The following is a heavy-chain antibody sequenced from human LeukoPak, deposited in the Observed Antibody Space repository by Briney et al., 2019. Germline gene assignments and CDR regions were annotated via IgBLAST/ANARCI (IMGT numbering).Heavy chain of an antibody. Sequence: SETLSLTCTVSGGSISSSRYYWGWIRQPPGKGLEWIGSIYYSGSTYYKSSLKSRVTISVNTSKNQFALDLSSVTAADTAVYYCARLKAYYDILTGHFTGNYFDYWGQGTLVTVSS. CDR1: GGSISSSRYY. J-gene: IGHJ4*02. CDR3: ARLKAYYDILTGHFTGNYFDY. CDR2: IYYSGST. D-gene: IGHD3-9*01. V-gene: IGHV4-39*01.